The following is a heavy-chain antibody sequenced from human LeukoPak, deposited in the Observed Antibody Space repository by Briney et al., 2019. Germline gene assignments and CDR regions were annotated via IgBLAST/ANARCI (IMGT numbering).Heavy chain of an antibody. D-gene: IGHD2-15*01. CDR1: TFTFSSYG. J-gene: IGHJ3*02. CDR2: ISGSGCST. Sequence: PGGSLRLSCGASTFTFSSYGMSWVRQAPGKGLEWASAISGSGCSTYYADSVKGRFTISRDNSKNSLYLQMNSLRAEDTAVYYCAKDGYCSAGSCFSANDAFDIWGQGTMVTVSS. V-gene: IGHV3-23*01. CDR3: AKDGYCSAGSCFSANDAFDI.